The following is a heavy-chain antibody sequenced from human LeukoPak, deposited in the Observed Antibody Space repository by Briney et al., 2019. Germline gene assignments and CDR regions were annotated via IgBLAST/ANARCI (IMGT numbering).Heavy chain of an antibody. CDR3: ANTVTDFDY. CDR1: GFTFSSYA. Sequence: GGSLRPSCAASGFTFSSYAMSLVRQAAGKGLEWVSAISGSGGSTYYADSVKGRFTISRDNSKNTLYLQMNSLRAEDTAVYYCANTVTDFDYWGQGTLVTVSS. V-gene: IGHV3-23*01. J-gene: IGHJ4*02. D-gene: IGHD2-21*02. CDR2: ISGSGGST.